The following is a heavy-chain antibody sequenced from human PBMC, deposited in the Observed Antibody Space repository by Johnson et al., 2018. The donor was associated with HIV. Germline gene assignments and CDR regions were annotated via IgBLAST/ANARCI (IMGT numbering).Heavy chain of an antibody. Sequence: QVQLVESGGGVVQPGRSLRLSCAASGFTFSSYAMHWVRQAPGKGLEWVAVISYDGSNKYYADSVKGRFTISRDNSKNTLYLQMNSLRAEDTAVYYCARAERSSSGVDAFDIWGQVTMVTVSS. V-gene: IGHV3-30*04. CDR1: GFTFSSYA. CDR3: ARAERSSSGVDAFDI. J-gene: IGHJ3*02. CDR2: ISYDGSNK. D-gene: IGHD6-6*01.